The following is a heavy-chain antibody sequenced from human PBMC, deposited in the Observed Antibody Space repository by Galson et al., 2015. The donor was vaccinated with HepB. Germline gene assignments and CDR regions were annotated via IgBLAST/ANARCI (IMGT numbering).Heavy chain of an antibody. D-gene: IGHD5-24*01. CDR1: GYTFTSYT. CDR2: INAGNGNT. CDR3: ARERWQQILRAVDV. Sequence: SVKVSCKASGYTFTSYTMHWVRQAPGQSLEWMGWINAGNGNTKFSQSFQGRVTITRDTSASTVYMELSRLRSEDTAVYYCARERWQQILRAVDVWGQGTMVTVSS. J-gene: IGHJ3*01. V-gene: IGHV1-3*01.